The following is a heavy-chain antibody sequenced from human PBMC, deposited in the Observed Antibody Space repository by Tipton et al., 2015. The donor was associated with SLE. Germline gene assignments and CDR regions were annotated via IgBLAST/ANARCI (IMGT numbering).Heavy chain of an antibody. V-gene: IGHV4-34*01. D-gene: IGHD3-10*01. J-gene: IGHJ3*02. CDR2: ITPSGST. Sequence: TLSLTCAVYGGSFHGYYWSWVRQPPGKGVEWIGEITPSGSTNCNPSLKSRDTLSIDTSNSQFSLDLTSVTAADTAVYYRARRGLAYYYGSGRALDIWGQGTMVTVSS. CDR3: ARRGLAYYYGSGRALDI. CDR1: GGSFHGYY.